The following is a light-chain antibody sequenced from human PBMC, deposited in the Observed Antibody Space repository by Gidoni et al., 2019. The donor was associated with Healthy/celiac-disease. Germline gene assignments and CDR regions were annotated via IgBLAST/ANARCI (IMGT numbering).Light chain of an antibody. CDR3: QQYDNLPLT. J-gene: IGKJ4*01. V-gene: IGKV1-33*01. Sequence: DIQMTPSPSSLSASVGDRVTITCQSSQDISNYLNWYQQKPGKAPKLLIYDASNLETGVPSRFSGSGSGTDFTFTISSLKTEDIETYYCQQYDNLPLTFGGGTKVEIK. CDR2: DAS. CDR1: QDISNY.